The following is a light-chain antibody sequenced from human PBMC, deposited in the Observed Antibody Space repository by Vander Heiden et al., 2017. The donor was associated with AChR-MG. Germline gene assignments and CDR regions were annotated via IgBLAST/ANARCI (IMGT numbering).Light chain of an antibody. CDR1: QSVSSY. J-gene: IGKJ3*01. Sequence: EIVLTQSPATLSLSPGERATLSCRASQSVSSYLAWYQQQPGQAPRLLIYDASNRATGIPARFSGSGSGTDFTLTISSLEPEDFAVYYCQQRSNGHPREFTFGPGTKVDIK. CDR3: QQRSNGHPREFT. CDR2: DAS. V-gene: IGKV3-11*01.